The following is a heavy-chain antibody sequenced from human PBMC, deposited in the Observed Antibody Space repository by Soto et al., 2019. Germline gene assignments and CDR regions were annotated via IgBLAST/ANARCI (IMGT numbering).Heavy chain of an antibody. CDR3: ATVVGAPNWFDP. J-gene: IGHJ5*02. Sequence: EVQLVESGGGLVQPGGSLRLSCAASGFTFSSYWMSWVRQAPGKGLEWVANIKQAGSERYYVDSVKGRFTISRDNGKNSLYLQMNSLRAEDTAVYYCATVVGAPNWFDPWGLGTLVTVSS. CDR2: IKQAGSER. CDR1: GFTFSSYW. V-gene: IGHV3-7*04. D-gene: IGHD1-26*01.